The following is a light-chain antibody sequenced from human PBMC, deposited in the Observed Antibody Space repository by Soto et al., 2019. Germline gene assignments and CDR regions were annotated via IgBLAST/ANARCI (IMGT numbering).Light chain of an antibody. V-gene: IGKV3-15*01. Sequence: EIVLTQSPAILSVSPGERVTLSCGASQSVATNLAWYQQKPGQAPRLLIYGASSRASGIPARFSGSGSGAEFTLTISGLKSEEFVVHYCQHYHDWPFTLVGGT. CDR3: QHYHDWPFT. CDR2: GAS. J-gene: IGKJ4*01. CDR1: QSVATN.